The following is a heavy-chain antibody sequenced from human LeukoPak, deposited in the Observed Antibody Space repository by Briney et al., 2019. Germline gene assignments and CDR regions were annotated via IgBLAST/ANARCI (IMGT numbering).Heavy chain of an antibody. J-gene: IGHJ3*02. D-gene: IGHD1-26*01. Sequence: PGGSLRLSCAASGFTFDDYAMHWVRQAPGKGLEWVSGISWNSGSIGYADSVKGRFTISRDNAKNSLYLQMNSLRAEDMALYYCAKDKGSGSGSSAAFDIWGQGTMVTVSS. V-gene: IGHV3-9*03. CDR3: AKDKGSGSGSSAAFDI. CDR2: ISWNSGSI. CDR1: GFTFDDYA.